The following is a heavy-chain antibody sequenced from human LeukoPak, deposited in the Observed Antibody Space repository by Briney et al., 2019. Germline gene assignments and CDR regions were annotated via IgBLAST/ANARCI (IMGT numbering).Heavy chain of an antibody. CDR1: GYTFTSYY. CDR2: IDPSGGGT. Sequence: ASVKVSCKASGYTFTSYYMHWVRQAPGQSLEWMGIIDPSGGGTSYAQRFQGRVTMTRDTSTSTVYMELSSLRSEDTAVYYCASLGSGSSPIIDFDYWGQGTLVTVSS. CDR3: ASLGSGSSPIIDFDY. D-gene: IGHD3-10*01. J-gene: IGHJ4*02. V-gene: IGHV1-46*01.